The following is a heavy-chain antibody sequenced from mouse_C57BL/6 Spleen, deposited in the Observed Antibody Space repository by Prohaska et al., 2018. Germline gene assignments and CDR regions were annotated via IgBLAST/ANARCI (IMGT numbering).Heavy chain of an antibody. V-gene: IGHV1-69*02. CDR1: GYTFTSYW. CDR2: IDPSDSYT. CDR3: ARPPLYGSSYVLDY. D-gene: IGHD1-1*01. Sequence: VSVKLSCKASGYTFTSYWMHWVKQGPGQGLEWIGEIDPSDSYTNYNQKFKGKATLTVDKSSSTAYMQLSSLTSEDSAVYYCARPPLYGSSYVLDYWGQGTTLTVSS. J-gene: IGHJ2*01.